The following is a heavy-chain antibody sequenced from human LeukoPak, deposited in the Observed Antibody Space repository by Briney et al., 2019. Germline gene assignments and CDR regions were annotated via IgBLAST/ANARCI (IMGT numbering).Heavy chain of an antibody. Sequence: TPGGSLRLSCAASGFTFSSYTLIWVRQAPGKGLEWVSCISSNSSYKEYADSVKGRFTISRDNAKNSLFLQMNSLRAEDTAVYYCASGRGYWGQGTRVTVSS. V-gene: IGHV3-21*01. CDR1: GFTFSSYT. D-gene: IGHD3-10*01. CDR2: ISSNSSYK. CDR3: ASGRGY. J-gene: IGHJ4*02.